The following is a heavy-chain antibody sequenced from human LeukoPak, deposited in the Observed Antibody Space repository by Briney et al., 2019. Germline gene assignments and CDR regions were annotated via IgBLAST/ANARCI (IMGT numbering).Heavy chain of an antibody. J-gene: IGHJ4*02. V-gene: IGHV3-21*01. Sequence: GGSLRLSCAASGFTFSSYSMNWVRQAPGKGLEWVSSVSGASNYIYYADSVRGRFTVSRDNAKNSLYLQMNSLRAEDTALYYCARDEIYESVNFDLWGQGTLVTVSS. CDR3: ARDEIYESVNFDL. CDR1: GFTFSSYS. CDR2: VSGASNYI. D-gene: IGHD2/OR15-2a*01.